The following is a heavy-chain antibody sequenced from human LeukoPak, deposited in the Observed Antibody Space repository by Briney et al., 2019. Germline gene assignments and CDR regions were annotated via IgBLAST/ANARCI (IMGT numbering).Heavy chain of an antibody. D-gene: IGHD4-17*01. CDR2: ISSSSSYT. J-gene: IGHJ6*04. CDR1: GFTFSDYY. Sequence: GGSLRLSCAASGFTFSDYYMSWIRQAPGKGLEWVSYISSSSSYTNYADSVKGRFTISRDNAKNSLYLQMNSLRAEDTAVYYCASLRTVSHYYGMDVWGKGTTVTVSS. CDR3: ASLRTVSHYYGMDV. V-gene: IGHV3-11*06.